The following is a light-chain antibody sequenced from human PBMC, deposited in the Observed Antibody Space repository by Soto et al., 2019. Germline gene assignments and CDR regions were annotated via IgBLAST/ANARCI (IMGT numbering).Light chain of an antibody. J-gene: IGKJ5*01. CDR3: LVGTHGVT. CDR2: KVS. Sequence: LMTQSPLSLPVTLGQPASISCRSRQSLVHSDGRTYLSWVQQRPGQSPRRLIYKVSNRDSGVPDRFSGGGSGTDFTLRISRVEAEDVGVYYCLVGTHGVTFGQGTRLEIK. CDR1: QSLVHSDGRTY. V-gene: IGKV2-30*02.